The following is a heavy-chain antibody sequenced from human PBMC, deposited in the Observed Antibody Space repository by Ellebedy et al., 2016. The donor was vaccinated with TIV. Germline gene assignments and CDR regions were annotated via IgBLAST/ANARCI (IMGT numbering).Heavy chain of an antibody. D-gene: IGHD2-2*01. CDR3: ARQRYQLPNWFDP. CDR2: IYDNWST. V-gene: IGHV4-61*01. J-gene: IGHJ5*02. Sequence: MPSETLSLTCTVSGGSVISGSHYRTWIRQPPGKGLEWIGCIYDNWSTHYNPSLKSRVTITADTSKNQFSLKLNSLTAADTAVYYCARQRYQLPNWFDPWGQGTLVTVSS. CDR1: GGSVISGSHY.